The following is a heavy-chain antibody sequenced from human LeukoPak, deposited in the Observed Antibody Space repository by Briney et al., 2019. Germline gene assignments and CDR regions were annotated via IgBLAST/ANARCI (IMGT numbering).Heavy chain of an antibody. CDR2: ISWNSGSI. CDR1: GFTFDDYA. V-gene: IGHV3-9*01. D-gene: IGHD3-10*01. J-gene: IGHJ4*02. CDR3: AKGPYGSGSYYKSLFDY. Sequence: GRSLRLSCAASGFTFDDYAMHWVRQAPGKGLEWASGISWNSGSIGYADSVKGRFTISRDNAKNSLYLQMNSLRAENTALYYCAKGPYGSGSYYKSLFDYWGQGTLVTVSS.